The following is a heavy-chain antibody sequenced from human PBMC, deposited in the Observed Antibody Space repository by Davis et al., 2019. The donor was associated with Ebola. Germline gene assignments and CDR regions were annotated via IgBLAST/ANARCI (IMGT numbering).Heavy chain of an antibody. V-gene: IGHV3-7*01. CDR3: VRDPGVLRFLEWSAYYNMDI. J-gene: IGHJ6*02. Sequence: GESLKISCAASGFTFSSYWMSWVRQAPGKGLEWVANIKQDGSEKYYVDSVKGRFAISRDNAKNTLYLQMNSLTADDTAVYYCVRDPGVLRFLEWSAYYNMDIWGQGTTVTVSS. CDR2: IKQDGSEK. CDR1: GFTFSSYW. D-gene: IGHD3-3*01.